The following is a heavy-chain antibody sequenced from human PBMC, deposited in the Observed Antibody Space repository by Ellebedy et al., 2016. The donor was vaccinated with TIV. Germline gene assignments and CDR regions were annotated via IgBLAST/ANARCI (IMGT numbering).Heavy chain of an antibody. D-gene: IGHD1-26*01. V-gene: IGHV1-2*02. J-gene: IGHJ4*02. CDR2: INPNNGGT. CDR3: AGDRYSGSYRAAGFDN. CDR1: GYTFTGYY. Sequence: ASVKVSCXASGYTFTGYYMQWVRQAPGQGLEWVGWINPNNGGTKFAQKFQGRVTMTSDTSISTAYMELSRLRSDDTAVYYCAGDRYSGSYRAAGFDNWGQGTLVTVSS.